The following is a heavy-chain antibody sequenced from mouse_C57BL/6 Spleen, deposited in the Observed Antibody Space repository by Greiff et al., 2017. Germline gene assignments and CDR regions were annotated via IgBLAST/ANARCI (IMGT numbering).Heavy chain of an antibody. CDR1: CFTFKNYF. CDR2: IDPENGET. V-gene: IGHV14-2*01. D-gene: IGHD2-5*01. CDR3: AYSNYPYAMDY. Sequence: VQLLESGAELVKPGASVKLSCTASCFTFKNYFIPWVKQRTEQGLEWIGRIDPENGETKYAPKFQGKATITADTSSNTAYLQLSSLTSEDTAVYYCAYSNYPYAMDYWGQGTSVTVSS. J-gene: IGHJ4*01.